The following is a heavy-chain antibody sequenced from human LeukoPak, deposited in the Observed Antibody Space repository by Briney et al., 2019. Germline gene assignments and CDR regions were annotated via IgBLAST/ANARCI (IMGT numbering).Heavy chain of an antibody. Sequence: GGSLRLSCAASGFTFSSSAMSWVRQAPGKGLEWVAVMSSDGNKKFYAEYVKGRFTISRDNSENTLYLEMNSLRGEDTAVYYCARGDYDLSGSYHYGMDVWGQGTTVTVSS. CDR2: MSSDGNKK. D-gene: IGHD3-10*01. CDR3: ARGDYDLSGSYHYGMDV. J-gene: IGHJ6*02. CDR1: GFTFSSSA. V-gene: IGHV3-30-3*01.